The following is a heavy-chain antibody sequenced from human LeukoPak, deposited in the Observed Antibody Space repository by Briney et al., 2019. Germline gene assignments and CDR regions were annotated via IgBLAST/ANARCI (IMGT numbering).Heavy chain of an antibody. D-gene: IGHD6-6*01. V-gene: IGHV1-8*01. J-gene: IGHJ5*02. CDR2: MNPNNDNT. Sequence: ASVKVSCKASGYTFTSYDINWVRQATGQGLEWMGWMNPNNDNTRYAQKFQGRVTMTRNTSISTAYMELSSLRSEDTAVYYCVRGLVGYSRSYWFDPWGQGTHVTVSS. CDR3: VRGLVGYSRSYWFDP. CDR1: GYTFTSYD.